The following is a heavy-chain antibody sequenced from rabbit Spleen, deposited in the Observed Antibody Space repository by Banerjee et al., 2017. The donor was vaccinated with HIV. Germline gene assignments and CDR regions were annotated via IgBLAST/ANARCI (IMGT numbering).Heavy chain of an antibody. V-gene: IGHV1S45*01. CDR1: GVSFSSNYY. Sequence: QEQLVESGGDLVKPGASLTLTCTASGVSFSSNYYMCWVRQAPGKGLEWIACIDSGTSGFTYFATWAKGRFTISKTSSTTVTLQMTRLTAADTATYFCVRGASSSGYYNWWGPGTLVTVS. CDR2: IDSGTSGFT. D-gene: IGHD1-1*01. J-gene: IGHJ4*01. CDR3: VRGASSSGYYNW.